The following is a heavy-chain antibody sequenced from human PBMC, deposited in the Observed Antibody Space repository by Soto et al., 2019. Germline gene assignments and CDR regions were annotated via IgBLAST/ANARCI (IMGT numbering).Heavy chain of an antibody. V-gene: IGHV1-18*01. Sequence: QVQLVQSGAEVKKPGASVKVSCKASGYTFTNYDITWVRQAPGQGLEWMGWISTYNGNTNYAQNLQARVTMTTDTSTSTAYMELRSLRSDATAVYYCGRVASSGYCAGAYWGQGTLVTVSS. CDR3: GRVASSGYCAGAY. D-gene: IGHD2-21*02. CDR2: ISTYNGNT. J-gene: IGHJ4*02. CDR1: GYTFTNYD.